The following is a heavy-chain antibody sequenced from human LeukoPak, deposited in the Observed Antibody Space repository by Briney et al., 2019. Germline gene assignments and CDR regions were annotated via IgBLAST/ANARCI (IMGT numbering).Heavy chain of an antibody. V-gene: IGHV3-23*01. CDR1: GFTFSDYA. J-gene: IGHJ4*02. D-gene: IGHD6-6*01. Sequence: GGSLRLSCAASGFTFSDYAMTWVRQAPGKGLEWVSAISGSGGSTYYADSVKGRFTISRDNSKNTGYLQFNSLRAEDTAVYYCAKGSRSNGYYIDYWGQGTLVTVSS. CDR2: ISGSGGST. CDR3: AKGSRSNGYYIDY.